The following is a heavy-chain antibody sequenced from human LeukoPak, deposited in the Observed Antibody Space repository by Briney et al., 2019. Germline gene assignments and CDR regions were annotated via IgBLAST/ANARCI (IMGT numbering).Heavy chain of an antibody. CDR3: ARDRVSSSSPYYYYMDV. J-gene: IGHJ6*03. V-gene: IGHV1-18*01. D-gene: IGHD6-6*01. Sequence: ASVKVSCKASGYTFTSYGISWVRQAPGQGLEWMGWISAYSGNTNYAQKLQGRVTMTTDTSTSTAYMELRSLRSDDTAVYYCARDRVSSSSPYYYYMDVWGKGTTVTVSS. CDR2: ISAYSGNT. CDR1: GYTFTSYG.